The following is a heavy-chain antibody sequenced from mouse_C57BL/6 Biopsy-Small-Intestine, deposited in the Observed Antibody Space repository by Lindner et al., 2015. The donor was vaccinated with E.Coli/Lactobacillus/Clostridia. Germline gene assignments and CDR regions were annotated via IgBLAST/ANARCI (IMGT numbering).Heavy chain of an antibody. CDR3: TTERDLGVYYGH. CDR2: INPNYGNT. CDR1: GYSFTDYN. J-gene: IGHJ2*01. Sequence: VQLQESGPELVKPGASVKISCKASGYSFTDYNMNWVKQSNGKSLEWIGVINPNYGNTIYNQKFKGKATLTVDQSSSTAYMRLNSLTSEDSAVYYCTTERDLGVYYGHWGQGTTLTVSS. V-gene: IGHV1-39*01.